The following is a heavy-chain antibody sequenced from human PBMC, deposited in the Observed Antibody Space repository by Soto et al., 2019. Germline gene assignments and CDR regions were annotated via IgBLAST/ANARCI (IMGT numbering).Heavy chain of an antibody. CDR1: GFTFRTYW. V-gene: IGHV3-7*05. Sequence: EVQLVESGGGLVQPGGSLRLSCGASGFTFRTYWLSWVRQVPGKGLEWVANINQDGSEKNYVDSVKGRFTISRDNAKNSLYLQMSSLRAEDTALYYCARDGSTSWYSYDYHGMDVWSQGTTVTVSS. CDR2: INQDGSEK. CDR3: ARDGSTSWYSYDYHGMDV. D-gene: IGHD5-18*01. J-gene: IGHJ6*02.